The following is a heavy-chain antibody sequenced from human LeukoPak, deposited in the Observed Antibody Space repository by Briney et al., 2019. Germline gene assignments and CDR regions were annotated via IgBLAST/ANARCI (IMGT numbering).Heavy chain of an antibody. D-gene: IGHD3-22*01. Sequence: PGGSLRLSCAASGFTVSSNYMSWVRQAPGKGLEWVSVIYSGGSTYYADSVKGRFTISRDNSKNTLYLQMNSLRAEDTAVYYCARGGIYDSSGYYRNLDYWGQGTLVTASS. CDR1: GFTVSSNY. CDR2: IYSGGST. V-gene: IGHV3-53*01. CDR3: ARGGIYDSSGYYRNLDY. J-gene: IGHJ4*02.